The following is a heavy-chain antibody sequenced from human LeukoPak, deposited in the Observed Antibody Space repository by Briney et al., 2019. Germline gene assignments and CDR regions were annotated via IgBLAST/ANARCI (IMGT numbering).Heavy chain of an antibody. V-gene: IGHV3-74*01. CDR3: ARAARYYYGSGLHFDY. CDR1: GFTFSSYW. CDR2: INSDGSST. D-gene: IGHD3-10*01. Sequence: GGSLRLSCAASGFTFSSYWMHWARQAPGKGLVWVSRINSDGSSTSYADSVKGRFTISRDNAKNTLYLQMNSLRAEDTAVYYCARAARYYYGSGLHFDYWGQGTLVTVSS. J-gene: IGHJ4*02.